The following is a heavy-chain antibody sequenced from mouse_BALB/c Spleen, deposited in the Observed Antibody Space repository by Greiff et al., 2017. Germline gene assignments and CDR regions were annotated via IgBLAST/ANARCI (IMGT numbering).Heavy chain of an antibody. J-gene: IGHJ3*01. CDR3: ASYRHGGAWFAY. V-gene: IGHV1-18*01. D-gene: IGHD2-14*01. CDR1: GYSFTGYT. Sequence: VQLKESGPELVKPGASMKISCKASGYSFTGYTMNWVKQSHGKNLEWIGLINPYNGGTSYNQKFKGKATLTVDKSSSTAYMELLSLTSEDSAVYYCASYRHGGAWFAYWGQGTLVTVSA. CDR2: INPYNGGT.